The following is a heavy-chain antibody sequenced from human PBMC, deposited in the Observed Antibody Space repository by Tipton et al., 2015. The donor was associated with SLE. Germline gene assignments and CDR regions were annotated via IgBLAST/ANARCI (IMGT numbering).Heavy chain of an antibody. J-gene: IGHJ6*02. Sequence: TLSLTCAVSGDSISDHYWSWIRQPPGKGLEWIGSIDDSGSTNCNPSLKSRVIISVDTSNYQVSLNLSSVTAADTAVYYCARGRHIVVVIPGGRDYGLDVWGQGTTVTVSS. D-gene: IGHD2-21*01. CDR2: IDDSGST. CDR3: ARGRHIVVVIPGGRDYGLDV. CDR1: GDSISDHY. V-gene: IGHV4-59*08.